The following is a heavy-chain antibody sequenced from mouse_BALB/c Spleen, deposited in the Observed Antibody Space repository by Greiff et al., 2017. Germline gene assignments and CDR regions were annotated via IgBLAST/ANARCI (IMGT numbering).Heavy chain of an antibody. D-gene: IGHD1-1*01. V-gene: IGHV14-3*02. CDR3: ASPPYGRDYYAMDY. CDR2: IDPANGNT. CDR1: GFNIKDTY. Sequence: PLQQSGAELVKPGASVKLSCTASGFNIKDTYMHWVKQRPEQGLEWIGRIDPANGNTKYDPKFQGKATITADTSSNTAYLQLSSLTSEDTAVYYCASPPYGRDYYAMDYWGQGTSVTVSS. J-gene: IGHJ4*01.